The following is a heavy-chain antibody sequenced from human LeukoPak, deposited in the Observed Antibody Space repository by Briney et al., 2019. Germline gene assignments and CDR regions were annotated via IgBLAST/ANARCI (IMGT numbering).Heavy chain of an antibody. D-gene: IGHD3-22*01. CDR3: ARDPKRITMIVVVTKGGFDY. CDR2: IYYSGST. J-gene: IGHJ4*02. CDR1: GGSISSYY. Sequence: SETLSLTCTVSGGSISSYYWSWIRQPPGKGLEWIGYIYYSGSTNYNPSLKSRVTISVDTSKNQFSLKLSSVTAADTAVYYCARDPKRITMIVVVTKGGFDYWGQGTLVTVSS. V-gene: IGHV4-59*01.